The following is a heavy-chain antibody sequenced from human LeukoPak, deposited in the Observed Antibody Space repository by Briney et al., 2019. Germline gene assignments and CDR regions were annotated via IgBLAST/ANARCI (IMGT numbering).Heavy chain of an antibody. V-gene: IGHV3-7*01. CDR3: ARAGYDFWSGYPVYFDY. Sequence: GSLRLSCAASGFTFSSYWMSWVRQAPGKGLEWVANIKQDGSEKYYVDSVKGRFAISRDNAKNSLYLQMNSLRAEDTAVYYCARAGYDFWSGYPVYFDYWGQGTLVTVSS. J-gene: IGHJ4*02. CDR2: IKQDGSEK. CDR1: GFTFSSYW. D-gene: IGHD3-3*01.